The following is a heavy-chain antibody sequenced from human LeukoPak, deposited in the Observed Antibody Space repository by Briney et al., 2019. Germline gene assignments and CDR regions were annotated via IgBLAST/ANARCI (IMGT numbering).Heavy chain of an antibody. CDR3: VRDHAYAFDI. Sequence: GGSLRLSCVASGFTFSYYTMSWARQAPGEGLEWISYIRSRDGTVSYADSVKGRFTISTDTAKSSLFLQMNGLSADDTAVYYCVRDHAYAFDIWGQGTMVTVSS. CDR2: IRSRDGTV. V-gene: IGHV3-48*01. CDR1: GFTFSYYT. J-gene: IGHJ3*02.